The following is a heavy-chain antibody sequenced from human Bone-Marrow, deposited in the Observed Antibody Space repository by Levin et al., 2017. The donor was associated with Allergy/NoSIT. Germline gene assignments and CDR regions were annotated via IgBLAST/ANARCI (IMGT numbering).Heavy chain of an antibody. V-gene: IGHV3-23*01. CDR2: ISGSGGST. CDR1: GFTFSSYA. J-gene: IGHJ1*01. CDR3: AKGGGNSSGYQRYFQH. D-gene: IGHD3-22*01. Sequence: GESLKISCAASGFTFSSYAMSWVRQAPGKGLEWVSAISGSGGSTYYADSVKGRFTISRDNSKNTLYLQMNSLRAEDTAVYYCAKGGGNSSGYQRYFQHWGQGTLVTVSS.